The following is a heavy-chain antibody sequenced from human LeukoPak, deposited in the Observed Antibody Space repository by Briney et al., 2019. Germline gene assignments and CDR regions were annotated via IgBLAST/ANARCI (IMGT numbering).Heavy chain of an antibody. CDR1: GFTFSSYA. D-gene: IGHD6-19*01. CDR3: ARDTHIAVAALFDY. J-gene: IGHJ4*02. Sequence: PGGSLRLSCAASGFTFSSYAMHWVRQAPGKGLEWVAVISYDGSNKYYADSVKGRFTISRDNSKNTLYLQMNSLRAEDTAVYYCARDTHIAVAALFDYWGQGTLVTVSS. V-gene: IGHV3-30-3*01. CDR2: ISYDGSNK.